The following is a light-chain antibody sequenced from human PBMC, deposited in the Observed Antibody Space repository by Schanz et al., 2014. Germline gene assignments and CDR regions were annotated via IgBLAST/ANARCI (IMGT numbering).Light chain of an antibody. J-gene: IGLJ2*01. CDR3: SSYAGSNNWRV. V-gene: IGLV1-44*01. CDR2: SND. CDR1: RSNIGSNS. Sequence: QSVLAQPPSASETPGQRISISCSGGRSNIGSNSVNWYQQLPGTAPKLLIYSNDRRPSGVPDRFSASKSGTSASLAISGLQSEDEADYYCSSYAGSNNWRVFGGGTKLTVL.